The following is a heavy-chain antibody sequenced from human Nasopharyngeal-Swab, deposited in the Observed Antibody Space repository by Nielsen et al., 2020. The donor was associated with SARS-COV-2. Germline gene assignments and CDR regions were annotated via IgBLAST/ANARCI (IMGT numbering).Heavy chain of an antibody. V-gene: IGHV3-30-3*01. Sequence: GESLKISCAASGFTFSSYAMHWVRQAPGKGLEWVAVISYDGINKYYADSVKGRFTISRDNSKNTLYLQMNSLRAEDTAVYYCARDGDSSSWDDAFDIWGQGTMVTVSS. D-gene: IGHD6-13*01. CDR3: ARDGDSSSWDDAFDI. CDR1: GFTFSSYA. J-gene: IGHJ3*02. CDR2: ISYDGINK.